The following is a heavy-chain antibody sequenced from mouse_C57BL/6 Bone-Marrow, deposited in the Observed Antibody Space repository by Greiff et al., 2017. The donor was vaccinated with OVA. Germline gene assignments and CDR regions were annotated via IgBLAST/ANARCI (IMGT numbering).Heavy chain of an antibody. V-gene: IGHV1-64*01. Sequence: QVQLQQSGAELVKPGASVKLSCKASGYTFTSYWMHWVKQRPGQGLEWIGMIHPNSGSTNYNEKFKSKATLTVDKSSSTAYMQLSSLTSEDSAVYYCARGGYSNYRFAYWGQGTLVTVSA. D-gene: IGHD2-5*01. J-gene: IGHJ3*01. CDR2: IHPNSGST. CDR3: ARGGYSNYRFAY. CDR1: GYTFTSYW.